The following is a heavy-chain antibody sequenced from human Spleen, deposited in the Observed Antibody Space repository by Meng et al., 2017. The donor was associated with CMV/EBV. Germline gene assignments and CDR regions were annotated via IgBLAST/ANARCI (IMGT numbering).Heavy chain of an antibody. CDR1: GGSISSGGYY. Sequence: SETLSLTCTVSGGSISSGGYYWSWIRQHPGKGLEWIGYIYYSGSTYYNPSLKSRVTISVDTSKNQFSLKLSSVTAADTAVYYCARDRLTLYCSSTSCHTNWFDPWGQGTLVTVSS. CDR3: ARDRLTLYCSSTSCHTNWFDP. D-gene: IGHD2-2*02. J-gene: IGHJ5*02. V-gene: IGHV4-31*03. CDR2: IYYSGST.